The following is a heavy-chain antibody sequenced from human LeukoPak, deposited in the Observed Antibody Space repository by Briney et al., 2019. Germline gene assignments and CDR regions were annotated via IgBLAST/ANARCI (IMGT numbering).Heavy chain of an antibody. V-gene: IGHV3-7*01. CDR3: AREAVAGYFDY. CDR2: IKQDGSEK. Sequence: PGGSLRLSCAAFGFTFNSNAMSWVRQAPGKGLEWVANIKQDGSEKYYVDSVKGRFTISRDNAKNSLYLQMNSLRAEDTAVYYCAREAVAGYFDYWGQGTLVTVSS. CDR1: GFTFNSNA. D-gene: IGHD6-19*01. J-gene: IGHJ4*02.